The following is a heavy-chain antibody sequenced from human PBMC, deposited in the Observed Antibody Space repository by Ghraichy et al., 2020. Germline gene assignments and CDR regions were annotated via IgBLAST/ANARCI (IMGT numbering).Heavy chain of an antibody. CDR2: IRYDGSNK. D-gene: IGHD6-6*01. CDR1: GFTFSSYG. J-gene: IGHJ5*02. V-gene: IGHV3-30*02. Sequence: GGSLRLSCAASGFTFSSYGMHWVRQAPGKGLEWVAFIRYDGSNKYYADSVKGRFTISRDNSKNTLYLQMNSLRAEDTAVYYCAKDQWKQLVGDRNWFDPWGQGTLVTVSS. CDR3: AKDQWKQLVGDRNWFDP.